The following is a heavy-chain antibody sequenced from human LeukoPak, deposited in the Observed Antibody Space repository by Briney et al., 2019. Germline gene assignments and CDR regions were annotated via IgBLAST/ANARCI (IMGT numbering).Heavy chain of an antibody. CDR1: GFTFSTYW. CDR3: ANGDGFDY. V-gene: IGHV3-7*01. CDR2: IKQDGSEK. D-gene: IGHD5-24*01. J-gene: IGHJ4*02. Sequence: GGSLRLSCATSGFTFSTYWMSWVRQAPGKGLEWVANIKQDGSEKYYADSVKGRFTISRDNAKNSLYLQMNSLRAEDTAVYYCANGDGFDYWGQGTLVTVSS.